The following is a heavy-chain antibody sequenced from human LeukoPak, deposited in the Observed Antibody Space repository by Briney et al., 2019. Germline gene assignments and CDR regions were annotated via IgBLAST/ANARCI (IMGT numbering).Heavy chain of an antibody. CDR1: GYTFTDQW. CDR3: ARAHSSLRLYHFDY. J-gene: IGHJ4*02. D-gene: IGHD6-13*01. CDR2: INPNSGGT. Sequence: GASVKVSCKASGYTFTDQWIHWVRQAPGQGLEWLGWINPNSGGTNYAQKFEGRIAMTTDTSINTGYMEMTRLTSDDTAVYYCARAHSSLRLYHFDYWGQGTLVTVSP. V-gene: IGHV1-2*02.